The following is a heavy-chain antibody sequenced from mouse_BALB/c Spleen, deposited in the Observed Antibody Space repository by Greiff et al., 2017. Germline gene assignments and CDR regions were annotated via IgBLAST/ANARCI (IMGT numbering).Heavy chain of an antibody. CDR1: GFTFSSFG. J-gene: IGHJ1*01. D-gene: IGHD2-3*01. Sequence: EVKLMESGGGLVQPGGSRKLSCAASGFTFSSFGMHWVRQAPEKGLEWVAYISNGGGSTYYPDTVKGRFTISRDNAKNTLYLQMSSLKSEDTAMYYCARPDGYYGYFDVWGAGTTVTVSS. CDR2: ISNGGGST. CDR3: ARPDGYYGYFDV. V-gene: IGHV5-12-2*01.